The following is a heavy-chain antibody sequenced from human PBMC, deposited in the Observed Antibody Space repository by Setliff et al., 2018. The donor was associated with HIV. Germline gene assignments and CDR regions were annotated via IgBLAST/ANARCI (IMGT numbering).Heavy chain of an antibody. CDR2: INHSGST. D-gene: IGHD3-22*01. Sequence: PSETLSLTCAVYGGSFSGYYWSWIRQPPGRGLEWIGEINHSGSTNYNPSLKSRVTISVDTSKNQFSLKLRSVTAADTAVYYCAGVLSSGYYDGPWGQGTLVTVSS. V-gene: IGHV4-34*01. J-gene: IGHJ5*02. CDR3: AGVLSSGYYDGP. CDR1: GGSFSGYY.